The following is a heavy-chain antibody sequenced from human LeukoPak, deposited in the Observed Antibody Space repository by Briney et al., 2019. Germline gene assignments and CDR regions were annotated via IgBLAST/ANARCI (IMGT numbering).Heavy chain of an antibody. V-gene: IGHV3-7*01. CDR2: IGPGSDT. D-gene: IGHD3-10*01. CDR3: GRWGVSAGLDR. Sequence: GGSLRLSCAASGFMFSSFWMGWVRQAPGKGPEWVANIGPGSDTYYVESVRGRFTISRDNAQSSLYLQIDSLRGDDSAVYYCGRWGVSAGLDRWGQGTLVTVSS. CDR1: GFMFSSFW. J-gene: IGHJ5*02.